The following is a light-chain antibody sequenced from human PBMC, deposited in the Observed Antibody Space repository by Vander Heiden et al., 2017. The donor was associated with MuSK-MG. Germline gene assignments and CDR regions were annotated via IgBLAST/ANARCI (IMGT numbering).Light chain of an antibody. J-gene: IGKJ2*01. CDR1: ESISDY. CDR2: AAS. Sequence: DIQMTQSPSSLSASVGDRVIITCRASESISDYLNWYQQKPGKAPKLLIHAASNLRPGVPSRFSGSGYGTDFTLTISRLQPEDIATYYCQQFGILPYTGGQGTKLE. V-gene: IGKV1-33*01. CDR3: QQFGILPYT.